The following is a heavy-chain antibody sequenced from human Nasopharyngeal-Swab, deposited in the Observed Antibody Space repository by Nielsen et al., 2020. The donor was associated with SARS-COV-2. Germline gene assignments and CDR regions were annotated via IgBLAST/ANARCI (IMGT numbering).Heavy chain of an antibody. J-gene: IGHJ5*02. CDR2: MSNDSYVI. CDR3: ARDAGWGGKYGSNWFDP. D-gene: IGHD1-26*01. Sequence: GESLKISCAASGFIFSDQYMSWMRHAPGKGLEWLSYMSNDSYVIKYADSVKGRFTVSRDNAKNSLYLQMNSLTPEDTAMYYCARDAGWGGKYGSNWFDPWGQGTLVTVSS. V-gene: IGHV3-11*04. CDR1: GFIFSDQY.